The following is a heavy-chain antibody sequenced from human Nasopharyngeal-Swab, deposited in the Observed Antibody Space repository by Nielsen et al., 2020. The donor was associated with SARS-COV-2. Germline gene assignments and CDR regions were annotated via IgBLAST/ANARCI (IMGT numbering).Heavy chain of an antibody. V-gene: IGHV4-59*01. CDR2: IYYSGST. J-gene: IGHJ6*02. Sequence: GSLRLSCTVSGGSISSYYWSWIRQPPGKGLEWIGYIYYSGSTNYNPSLKSRVTISVDTSKNQFSLKLSSVTAADTAVHYCARARYCSSTSCYYAGGMDVWGQGTTVTVSS. CDR3: ARARYCSSTSCYYAGGMDV. CDR1: GGSISSYY. D-gene: IGHD2-2*01.